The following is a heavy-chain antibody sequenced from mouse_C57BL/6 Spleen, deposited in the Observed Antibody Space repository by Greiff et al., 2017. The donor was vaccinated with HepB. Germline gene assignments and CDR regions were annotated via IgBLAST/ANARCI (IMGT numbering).Heavy chain of an antibody. CDR2: INPGSGGT. J-gene: IGHJ3*01. CDR3: ARWYYGSSPAWFAY. CDR1: GYAFTNYL. V-gene: IGHV1-54*01. D-gene: IGHD1-1*01. Sequence: VQLQQSGAELVRPGTSVKVSCKASGYAFTNYLIEWVKQRPGQGLEWIGVINPGSGGTNYNEKFKGKATLTADKSSSTAYMQRSGLTSEDSAVYFCARWYYGSSPAWFAYWGQGTLVTVSA.